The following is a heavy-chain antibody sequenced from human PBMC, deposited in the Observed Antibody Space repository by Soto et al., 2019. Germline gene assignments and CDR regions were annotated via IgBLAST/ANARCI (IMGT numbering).Heavy chain of an antibody. CDR2: ISGSGGST. CDR3: AKVNRGAKSYYYYGMDV. CDR1: GFTFSSDA. Sequence: EVQLLESGGGLVQPGGSLRLSCAASGFTFSSDAMSWVRQAPGKGLEWVSAISGSGGSTYYADSVKGRFTISRDNSKNTLYLQMNSLRAEDTAVYYCAKVNRGAKSYYYYGMDVWGQGTTVTVSS. V-gene: IGHV3-23*01. J-gene: IGHJ6*02.